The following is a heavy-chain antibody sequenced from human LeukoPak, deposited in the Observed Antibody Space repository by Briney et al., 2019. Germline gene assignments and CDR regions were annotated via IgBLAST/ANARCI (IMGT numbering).Heavy chain of an antibody. CDR2: IYYSGST. Sequence: SETLSLTCTVSGGSINSYYWSWIRQPPGKGLEWIGYIYYSGSTNYNPSLKSRVTISVDTSKNQFSLKLSSVTAADTAVYFCARKSGIYTGDYHFDSWGQGTLVTVSS. CDR3: ARKSGIYTGDYHFDS. CDR1: GGSINSYY. J-gene: IGHJ4*02. D-gene: IGHD1-26*01. V-gene: IGHV4-59*12.